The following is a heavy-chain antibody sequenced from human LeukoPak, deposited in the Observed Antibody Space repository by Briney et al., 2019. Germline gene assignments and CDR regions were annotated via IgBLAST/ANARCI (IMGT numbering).Heavy chain of an antibody. CDR1: GFTSSSYA. Sequence: GGSLRLSCAASGFTSSSYAMSWVRQAPGKGLEWVSGISGSGDNTYYADSVKGRFTISRDNSTNTLYVQVNSLRTEDTAAYYCAKGSYYDSSGSFYFYYWGQGTLVTVSS. CDR3: AKGSYYDSSGSFYFYY. J-gene: IGHJ4*02. V-gene: IGHV3-23*01. CDR2: ISGSGDNT. D-gene: IGHD3-22*01.